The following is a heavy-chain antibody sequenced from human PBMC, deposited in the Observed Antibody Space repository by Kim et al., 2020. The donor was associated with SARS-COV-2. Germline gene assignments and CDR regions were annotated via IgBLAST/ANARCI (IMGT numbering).Heavy chain of an antibody. CDR3: AKTWGFAATGAPEY. D-gene: IGHD3-16*01. CDR1: GFLFRSYA. V-gene: IGHV3-23*01. Sequence: GGSLRLSCAASGFLFRSYAMTWVRQAPGKGLEWVSAISGTGSSTLYADSVKGRFTISRDNSKNTLYLQMNSLRGEDTAVYYCAKTWGFAATGAPEYWGQG. CDR2: ISGTGSST. J-gene: IGHJ4*02.